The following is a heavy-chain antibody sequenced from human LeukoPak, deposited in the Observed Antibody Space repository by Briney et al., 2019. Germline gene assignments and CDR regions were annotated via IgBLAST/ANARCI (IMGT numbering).Heavy chain of an antibody. CDR1: GFTFDDYA. Sequence: GVSLRLSCAASGFTFDDYAMHWVRQAPGKGLEWASGISWNSGSIGYADSVKGRFTISRDNAKNSLYLQMNSLRAEDTALYYCATQLIDDAFDIWGQGTMVIVSS. D-gene: IGHD2-2*01. V-gene: IGHV3-9*01. CDR2: ISWNSGSI. CDR3: ATQLIDDAFDI. J-gene: IGHJ3*02.